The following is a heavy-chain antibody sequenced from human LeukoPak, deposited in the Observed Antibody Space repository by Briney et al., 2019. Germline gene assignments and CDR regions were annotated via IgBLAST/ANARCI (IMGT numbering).Heavy chain of an antibody. D-gene: IGHD2-2*01. J-gene: IGHJ5*02. CDR3: ARESIVVVPAAMPYWWFDP. CDR1: GFTFSSYW. Sequence: GGSLRLSCAASGFTFSSYWMHWVRQAPGKGLVWVSRINSDGSSTSYADSVKGRFTISRDNAKNTLYLQMNSLRAEDTAVYYCARESIVVVPAAMPYWWFDPWGQGTLVTVSS. CDR2: INSDGSST. V-gene: IGHV3-74*01.